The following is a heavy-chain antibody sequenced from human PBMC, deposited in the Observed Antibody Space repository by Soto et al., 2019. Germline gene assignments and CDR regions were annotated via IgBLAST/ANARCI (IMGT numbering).Heavy chain of an antibody. CDR2: IIPIFGTA. Sequence: GASVKVSCKASGGTFSSYAISWVRQAPGQGLEWMGGIIPIFGTANYAQKFQGRVTITADKSTSTAYMELSSLRSEDTAVYYCARGPPMYSGSYFGSWVAGYFDYWGQGTQVTVSS. J-gene: IGHJ4*02. CDR1: GGTFSSYA. CDR3: ARGPPMYSGSYFGSWVAGYFDY. D-gene: IGHD1-26*01. V-gene: IGHV1-69*06.